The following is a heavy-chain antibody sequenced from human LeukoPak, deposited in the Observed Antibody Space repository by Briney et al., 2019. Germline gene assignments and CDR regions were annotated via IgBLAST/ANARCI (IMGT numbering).Heavy chain of an antibody. CDR1: GFTFSSYG. CDR3: AKEFEQWLVPGSFDY. V-gene: IGHV3-30*18. CDR2: ISYDGSNK. J-gene: IGHJ4*02. D-gene: IGHD6-19*01. Sequence: PGGSLRLSCAASGFTFSSYGMHWVRQAPGKGLEWVAVISYDGSNKYYADSVKGRFTISRDNSKNTLYLQMNSLRAEDTAVYYCAKEFEQWLVPGSFDYWGQGTLVTVSS.